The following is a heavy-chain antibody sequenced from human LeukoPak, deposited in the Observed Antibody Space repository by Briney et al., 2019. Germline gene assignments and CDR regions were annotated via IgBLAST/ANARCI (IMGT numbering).Heavy chain of an antibody. D-gene: IGHD3-22*01. CDR1: GGTFSSYA. V-gene: IGHV1-69*01. CDR2: IIPIFGTA. J-gene: IGHJ4*02. CDR3: AREADYYDSSVYFDY. Sequence: SVKVSCKASGGTFSSYAISWMRQAPGQGLEWMGGIIPIFGTANYAQKFQGRVTITADESTSTAYMELSSLRSEDTAVYYCAREADYYDSSVYFDYWGQGTLVTVSS.